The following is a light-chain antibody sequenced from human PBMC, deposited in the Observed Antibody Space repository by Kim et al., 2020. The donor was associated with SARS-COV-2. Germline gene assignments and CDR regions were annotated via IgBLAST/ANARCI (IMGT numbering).Light chain of an antibody. CDR1: NIGTKA. Sequence: APGKTARSSCGGNNIGTKAVHGYQQKPGQAPVLVIYRGRDRPSGIPERFSGSNSGNTATLTISRVEAGDEADYYCQVWDSSSDHWVFGGGTQLTVL. V-gene: IGLV3-21*04. CDR3: QVWDSSSDHWV. CDR2: RGR. J-gene: IGLJ3*02.